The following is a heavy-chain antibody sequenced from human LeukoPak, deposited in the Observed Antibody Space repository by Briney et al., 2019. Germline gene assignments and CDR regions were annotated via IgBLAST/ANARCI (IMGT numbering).Heavy chain of an antibody. CDR2: ISTYNDNT. CDR3: TRDLPYSSSWESIDY. Sequence: ASVKVSCKASGYTFNTYNINWVRQAPGQGLEWMGWISTYNDNTNYAQKFQGRVTMTTDTSTSTAYMELRSLRSDDTAVYYCTRDLPYSSSWESIDYWGQGTLVTVSS. D-gene: IGHD6-13*01. V-gene: IGHV1-18*01. CDR1: GYTFNTYN. J-gene: IGHJ4*02.